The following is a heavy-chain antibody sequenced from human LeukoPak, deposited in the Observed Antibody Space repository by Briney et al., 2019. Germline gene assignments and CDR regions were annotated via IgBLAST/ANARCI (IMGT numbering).Heavy chain of an antibody. D-gene: IGHD3-10*01. CDR1: GGSISSYY. CDR3: ARVMVRGVNNWFDP. Sequence: SETLSLTCTVSGGSISSYYWSWIRQPPGKGLEWIGYIYYSGSTDYNPSLKSRVTISVDRSKNQFSLKLSSVTAADTAVYYCARVMVRGVNNWFDPWGQGTLVTVSS. CDR2: IYYSGST. V-gene: IGHV4-59*12. J-gene: IGHJ5*02.